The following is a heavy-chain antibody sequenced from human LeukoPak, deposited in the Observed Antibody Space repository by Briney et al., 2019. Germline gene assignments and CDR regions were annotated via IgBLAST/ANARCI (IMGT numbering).Heavy chain of an antibody. CDR2: INAGNGNT. D-gene: IGHD5-12*01. Sequence: ASVKVSCKASGYTFTSYAMHWVRQAPGQRLEWMGWINAGNGNTKYSRNFQGRVTITRDTSASTAYMELSSLRPEDTAVYSCARDHIVATAPFYGLDVWGQGTTVTVSS. V-gene: IGHV1-3*01. J-gene: IGHJ6*02. CDR1: GYTFTSYA. CDR3: ARDHIVATAPFYGLDV.